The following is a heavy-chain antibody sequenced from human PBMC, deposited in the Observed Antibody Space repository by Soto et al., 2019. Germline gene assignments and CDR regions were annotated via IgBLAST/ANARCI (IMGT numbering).Heavy chain of an antibody. J-gene: IGHJ5*02. V-gene: IGHV2-5*02. Sequence: QITLKESGPTLMKPTQTLTLTCTFSGFSLSTSGLCVGWIRQPPGKALEWLALISWDDDKRSSPSLKSRLTLTKDTSKNQVVLTMTNRAPVDTDTSYCAHYAGSGMVPWCQGTLVTVSS. CDR1: GFSLSTSGLC. D-gene: IGHD3-10*01. CDR2: ISWDDDK. CDR3: AHYAGSGMVP.